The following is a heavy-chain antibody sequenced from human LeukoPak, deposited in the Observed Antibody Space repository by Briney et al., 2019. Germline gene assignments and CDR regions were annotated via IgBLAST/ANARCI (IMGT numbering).Heavy chain of an antibody. V-gene: IGHV4-34*01. Sequence: SETLSLTCAVYGGSFSGYYWSWIRQPPGKGLEWMGEINHSGSTNYNPSLKSRVTISVDTSKNQFSLKLSSVTAADTAVYYCARGLFLRVAAIGYWGQGTLVTVSS. CDR3: ARGLFLRVAAIGY. CDR1: GGSFSGYY. CDR2: INHSGST. J-gene: IGHJ4*02. D-gene: IGHD2-15*01.